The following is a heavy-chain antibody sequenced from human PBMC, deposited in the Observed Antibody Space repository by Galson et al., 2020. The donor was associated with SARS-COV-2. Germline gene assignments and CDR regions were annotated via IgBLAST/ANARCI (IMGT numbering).Heavy chain of an antibody. V-gene: IGHV4-61*02. CDR1: GGSISSGNFY. J-gene: IGHJ1*01. CDR2: IYSSGST. CDR3: ARDVTS. Sequence: SETLSLTCTVSGGSISSGNFYWNWIRQPAGKGLEWIGRIYSSGSTDYNPSLKSRVTISLDTSKNQFSLRLFSVTAADTALYYCARDVTSWGPGTLVIVSS.